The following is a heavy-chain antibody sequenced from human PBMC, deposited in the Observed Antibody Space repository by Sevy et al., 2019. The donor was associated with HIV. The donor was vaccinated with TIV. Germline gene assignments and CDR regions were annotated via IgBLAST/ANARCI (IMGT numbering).Heavy chain of an antibody. D-gene: IGHD3-22*01. CDR2: ISTTGDT. Sequence: GGSLRLSCAASGFTFSSYDMHWVRQATGGGLQWVSGISTTGDTFYLGSVKGRFTISREKAKNSFYLQMNSLRAGDTAVYYCARVVYYYDRTAPRVAQTRFDPWGQGTLVTVSS. V-gene: IGHV3-13*01. CDR3: ARVVYYYDRTAPRVAQTRFDP. J-gene: IGHJ5*02. CDR1: GFTFSSYD.